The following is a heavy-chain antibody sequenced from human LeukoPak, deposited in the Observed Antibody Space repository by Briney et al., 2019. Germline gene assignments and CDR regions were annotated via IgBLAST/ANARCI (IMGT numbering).Heavy chain of an antibody. CDR3: ARDPPLVSGPVYYYYYMDV. CDR2: IKKDGSEK. J-gene: IGHJ6*03. Sequence: GGSLRLSCAASGFTFSSYWMNWVRQAPGKGLEWVANIKKDGSEKYYVDSVKGRFTISRDNAKNSLYLQMNSLRAEDTAVYYCARDPPLVSGPVYYYYYMDVWGKGTTVTVSS. D-gene: IGHD5/OR15-5a*01. V-gene: IGHV3-7*01. CDR1: GFTFSSYW.